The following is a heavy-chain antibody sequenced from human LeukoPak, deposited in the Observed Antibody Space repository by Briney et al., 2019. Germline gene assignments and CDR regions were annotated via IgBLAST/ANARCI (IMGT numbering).Heavy chain of an antibody. V-gene: IGHV1-69*05. Sequence: SVKVSCKASGGTFSSYAISWVRQAPGQGLEWMGRIIPIFGTANYAQKFQGRVTITTDESTSTAYIELSSLRSEDTAVDYCGRAGYCSGGSCRYFFDYWGQGTLLTVSS. J-gene: IGHJ4*02. CDR3: GRAGYCSGGSCRYFFDY. CDR1: GGTFSSYA. CDR2: IIPIFGTA. D-gene: IGHD2-15*01.